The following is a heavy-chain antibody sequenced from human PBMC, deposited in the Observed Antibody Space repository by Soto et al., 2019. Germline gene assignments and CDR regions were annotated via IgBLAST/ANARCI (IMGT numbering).Heavy chain of an antibody. V-gene: IGHV4-39*01. CDR1: GGSISSSSYY. J-gene: IGHJ4*02. CDR3: ARQHPGYFDY. Sequence: PSETLSLTCTVSGGSISSSSYYWGWIRQPPGKGLEWIGSIYYSGSTYYNPSLKSRVTISVDTSKNQFSLKLSSVTAADTAVYYCARQHPGYFDYWGQGTLVTVSS. CDR2: IYYSGST.